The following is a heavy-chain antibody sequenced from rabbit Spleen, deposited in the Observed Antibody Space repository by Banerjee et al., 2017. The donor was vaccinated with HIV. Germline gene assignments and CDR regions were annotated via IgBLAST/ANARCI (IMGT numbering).Heavy chain of an antibody. D-gene: IGHD4-1*01. J-gene: IGHJ3*01. V-gene: IGHV1S7*01. CDR2: IDVGEGNT. CDR1: GFDFRRYY. CDR3: ARDLTGVIGWNFGW. Sequence: QVKETGGGLVQPGGSLTLSCKASGFDFRRYYLTWVRQAPGKGLEWIGIIDVGEGNTDYASWVNGRFTISSDNAQNTVDLQMSGLTAADTATYFCARDLTGVIGWNFGWWGQGTLVTVS.